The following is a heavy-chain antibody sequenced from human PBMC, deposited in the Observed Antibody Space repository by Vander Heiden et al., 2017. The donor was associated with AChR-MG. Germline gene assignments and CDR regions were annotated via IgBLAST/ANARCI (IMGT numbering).Heavy chain of an antibody. CDR2: IKQDVSEK. D-gene: IGHD2-2*01. CDR1: GFTFSSYW. V-gene: IGHV3-7*01. Sequence: EVQLVESGGGLVQPGGSLRLSCAASGFTFSSYWMSWVRQAPGKGLEWVANIKQDVSEKYYVDSVKGRFTISRDNAKNSLYLQMNSLRAEDTAVYYCAREPPYCSSTSCYHISDVYDYWGQGTLVTVSS. CDR3: AREPPYCSSTSCYHISDVYDY. J-gene: IGHJ4*02.